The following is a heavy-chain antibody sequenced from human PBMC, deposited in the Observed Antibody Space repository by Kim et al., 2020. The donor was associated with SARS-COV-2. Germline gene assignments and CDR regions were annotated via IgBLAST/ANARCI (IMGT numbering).Heavy chain of an antibody. V-gene: IGHV5-10-1*01. D-gene: IGHD1-7*01. Sequence: GESLKISCKGSGYSFTSYWISWVRQMPGKGLEWMGRIDPSDSYTNYSPSFQGHVTIPADKSISTAYLQWSSLKASDTAMYYCARHGELELRYYYYYGMDVWGQGTTVTVSS. CDR3: ARHGELELRYYYYYGMDV. CDR1: GYSFTSYW. CDR2: IDPSDSYT. J-gene: IGHJ6*02.